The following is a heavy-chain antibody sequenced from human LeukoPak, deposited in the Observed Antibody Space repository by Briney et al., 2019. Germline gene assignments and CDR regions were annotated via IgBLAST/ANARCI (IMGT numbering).Heavy chain of an antibody. CDR3: ARATLEN. Sequence: GGSLRLSCAASGFTVSNNYISWVRQAPGKGLEWVAVIYSGGSTKYADSVKARFTISRDNSKNTVDLQINSLRADDTAVYYCARATLENWGQGTLVTVSS. V-gene: IGHV3-53*01. CDR2: IYSGGST. CDR1: GFTVSNNY. J-gene: IGHJ4*02.